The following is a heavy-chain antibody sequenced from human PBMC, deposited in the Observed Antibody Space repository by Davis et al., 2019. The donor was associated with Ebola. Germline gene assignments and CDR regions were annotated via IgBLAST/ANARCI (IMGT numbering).Heavy chain of an antibody. J-gene: IGHJ4*02. CDR1: GFTVSSNY. V-gene: IGHV3-53*05. D-gene: IGHD3-22*01. Sequence: GESLKISCAASGFTVSSNYMSWVRQAPGKGLEWVSVIYSGGSTYYADSVKGRFTISRDNSKNTLYLQMNSLRAEDTAVYYCAKDYYDSSGYGSFDYWGQGTLVTVSS. CDR3: AKDYYDSSGYGSFDY. CDR2: IYSGGST.